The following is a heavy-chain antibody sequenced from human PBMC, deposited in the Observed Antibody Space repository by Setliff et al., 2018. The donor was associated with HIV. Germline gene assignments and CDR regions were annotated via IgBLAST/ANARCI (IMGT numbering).Heavy chain of an antibody. D-gene: IGHD1-26*01. CDR2: IRSKANSYAT. CDR3: ATDCAVVGGTGSLDS. J-gene: IGHJ4*02. Sequence: GGSLRLSCAASGFTFSGSAMHWVRQASGKGLEWVGRIRSKANSYATAYAASVKGRFTISRDDSKNTAYLQLNSLKTEDTAVYYCATDCAVVGGTGSLDSWGQGTLVTVSS. V-gene: IGHV3-73*01. CDR1: GFTFSGSA.